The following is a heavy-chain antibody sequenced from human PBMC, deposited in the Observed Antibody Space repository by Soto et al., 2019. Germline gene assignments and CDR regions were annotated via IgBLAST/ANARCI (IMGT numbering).Heavy chain of an antibody. CDR3: ARSGSYSWLPY. D-gene: IGHD1-26*01. V-gene: IGHV3-23*01. J-gene: IGHJ4*02. CDR1: GFTFSSYA. CDR2: ISGGVGST. Sequence: GGSLRLSCAASGFTFSSYAMSWVRQAPGKGLEWVSSISGGVGSTYYADSVKGRFTISRDNSKNTLSLQMNSLRAEDTAVYYCARSGSYSWLPYWGQGTLVTVSS.